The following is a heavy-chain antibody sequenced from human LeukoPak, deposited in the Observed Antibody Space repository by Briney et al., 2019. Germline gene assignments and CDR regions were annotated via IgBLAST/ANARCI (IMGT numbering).Heavy chain of an antibody. CDR1: GGSISSSSYY. Sequence: SETLSLTCTVSGGSISSSSYYWGWIRQPPGKGLEWIGNIYYTGSTYYNPSLKSRVAISVDTSKNQFSLKLSSVTAADTAVYCCASSRTYDWVDYWGQGTLVTVSS. D-gene: IGHD5-12*01. CDR3: ASSRTYDWVDY. V-gene: IGHV4-39*07. CDR2: IYYTGST. J-gene: IGHJ4*02.